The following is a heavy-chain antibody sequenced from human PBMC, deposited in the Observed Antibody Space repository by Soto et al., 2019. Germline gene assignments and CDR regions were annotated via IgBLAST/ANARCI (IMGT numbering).Heavy chain of an antibody. CDR2: IKHDASEI. J-gene: IGHJ3*01. CDR1: GFSFSSYW. V-gene: IGHV3-7*01. Sequence: EVQLVESGGGLVQPGGSLRLSCAASGFSFSSYWMSWVRQAPGKGLEWVASIKHDASEIYYVDSVKGRFSISRDNAKNSLYPQMNSLRAEDTAVYYCAREYSPFWGQGTMVTVSS. D-gene: IGHD5-18*01. CDR3: AREYSPF.